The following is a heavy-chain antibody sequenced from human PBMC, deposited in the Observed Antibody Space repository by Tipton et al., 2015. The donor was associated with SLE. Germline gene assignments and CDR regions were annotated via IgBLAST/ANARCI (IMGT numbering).Heavy chain of an antibody. J-gene: IGHJ4*02. CDR3: ARVTTIFGVVIIPVYLDY. V-gene: IGHV3-7*01. D-gene: IGHD3-3*01. Sequence: LSLTCAVSGYSISSGYYWGWVRQAPGKGLEWVANIKQDGSEKYYVDSVKGRFTISRDNAKNSLYLQMNSLRAEDTAVYYCARVTTIFGVVIIPVYLDYWGQGTLVTVSS. CDR2: IKQDGSEK. CDR1: GYSISSGYY.